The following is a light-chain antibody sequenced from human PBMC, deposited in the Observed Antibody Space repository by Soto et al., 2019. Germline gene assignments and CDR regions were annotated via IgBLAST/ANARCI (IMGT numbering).Light chain of an antibody. CDR3: QQYRSSPLFT. CDR1: QSVSSSY. J-gene: IGKJ3*01. Sequence: EIVLTQSPGTLSLSPGERATLSCRASQSVSSSYLAWYQQKPGQAPRLLIYGASSRATGIPDRFSGSGSGTDFALTISRREPEDFEVYFCQQYRSSPLFTFGPGTKVDIK. CDR2: GAS. V-gene: IGKV3-20*01.